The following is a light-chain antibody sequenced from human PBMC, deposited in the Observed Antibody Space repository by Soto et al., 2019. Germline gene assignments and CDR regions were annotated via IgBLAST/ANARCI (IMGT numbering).Light chain of an antibody. V-gene: IGLV2-11*01. CDR1: SSDVGGYDY. Sequence: QSALTQPRSVSGSPGQSVTISCTGTSSDVGGYDYVSWYQQHPGKAPQLMIYDVSERPSGVPDRFSGSKSGNTASLTISGLQAEDEADYYCSSYTSRSTPYVFGTGTKVTVL. CDR3: SSYTSRSTPYV. CDR2: DVS. J-gene: IGLJ1*01.